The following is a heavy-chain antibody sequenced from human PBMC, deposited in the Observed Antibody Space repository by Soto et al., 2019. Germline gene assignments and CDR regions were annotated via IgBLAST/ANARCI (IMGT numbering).Heavy chain of an antibody. Sequence: SSETLSLTCSVYGGSFSGYYWSWIRQPPGKGLEWIGEINHSGSTNYNPSLKSRVTISVDTSKNQFSLKLSSVTAADTAVYYCARPTRRYSYGSFDYWGQGTLVTVS. CDR3: ARPTRRYSYGSFDY. D-gene: IGHD5-18*01. CDR2: INHSGST. CDR1: GGSFSGYY. J-gene: IGHJ4*02. V-gene: IGHV4-34*01.